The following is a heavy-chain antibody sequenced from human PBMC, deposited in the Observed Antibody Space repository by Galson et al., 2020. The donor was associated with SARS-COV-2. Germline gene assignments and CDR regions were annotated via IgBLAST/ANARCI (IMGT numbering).Heavy chain of an antibody. CDR1: GYTFTGYY. CDR2: INPNSGGT. V-gene: IGHV1-2*02. D-gene: IGHD2-15*01. CDR3: AREWHGVVVAATDRRSENWFDP. Sequence: ASVKVSCKASGYTFTGYYMHWVRQAPGQGLEWMGWINPNSGGTNYAQKFQGRVTMTRDTSISTAYMELSRLRSDDTAVYYCAREWHGVVVAATDRRSENWFDPWGQGTLVTVSS. J-gene: IGHJ5*02.